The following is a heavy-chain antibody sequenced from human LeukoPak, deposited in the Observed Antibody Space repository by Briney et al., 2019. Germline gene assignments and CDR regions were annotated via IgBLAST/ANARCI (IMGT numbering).Heavy chain of an antibody. CDR1: GFTFDDYA. CDR3: AKDIFTMVRGVVDY. Sequence: SLRLSCAASGFTFDDYAMHWVRQAPGEGLEWVSGISWNSGSIGYADSVKGRFTISRDNAKNSLYLQMNSLRAEDTALYYCAKDIFTMVRGVVDYWGQGTLVTVSS. J-gene: IGHJ4*02. V-gene: IGHV3-9*01. D-gene: IGHD3-10*01. CDR2: ISWNSGSI.